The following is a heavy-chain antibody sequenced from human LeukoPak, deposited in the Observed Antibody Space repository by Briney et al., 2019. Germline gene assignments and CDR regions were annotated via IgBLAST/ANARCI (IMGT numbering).Heavy chain of an antibody. D-gene: IGHD2-15*01. CDR1: GYTFTGYY. CDR2: INPNNGDT. Sequence: ASVKVSCKASGYTFTGYYMHWVRQAPGQGLEWMGWINPNNGDTKYAQKFQGRVTMTRDMSISTAYMELNRLRSDDTAVYYCARDGGEKSLDYWGQGALVTDSS. CDR3: ARDGGEKSLDY. V-gene: IGHV1-2*02. J-gene: IGHJ4*02.